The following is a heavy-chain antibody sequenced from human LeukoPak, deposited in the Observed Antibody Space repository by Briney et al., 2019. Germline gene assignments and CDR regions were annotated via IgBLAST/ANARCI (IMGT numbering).Heavy chain of an antibody. CDR2: INPSGGST. J-gene: IGHJ4*02. CDR3: ARSGYSSGGGSYFDY. Sequence: GASVKVSCKASGYKFINYGISWVRQAPGQGLEWMGIINPSGGSTSYAQKFQGRVTMTRDRPTSTVYMELSSLRSEDTAVYYCARSGYSSGGGSYFDYWGQGTLVTVSS. D-gene: IGHD6-19*01. V-gene: IGHV1-46*01. CDR1: GYKFINYG.